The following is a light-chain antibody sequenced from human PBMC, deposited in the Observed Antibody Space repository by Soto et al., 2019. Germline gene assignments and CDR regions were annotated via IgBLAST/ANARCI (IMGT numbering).Light chain of an antibody. CDR3: QSYASSLSGPHYV. V-gene: IGLV1-40*01. Sequence: QSVLTQPPSVSGAPGQRVTISCTGSSSNIGAGYDVHWYQQLPGTAPKLLIYGNSNRPSGVPDRFSGSKSGTSASLAITGLQAEDEADYYCQSYASSLSGPHYVFGTGTKVTVL. J-gene: IGLJ1*01. CDR1: SSNIGAGYD. CDR2: GNS.